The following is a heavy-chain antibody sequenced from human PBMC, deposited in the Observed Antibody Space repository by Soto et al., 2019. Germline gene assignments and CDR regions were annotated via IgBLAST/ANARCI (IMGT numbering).Heavy chain of an antibody. Sequence: QITLKESGPTLVKPTQTLTLTCTFSGFSLSTSGVGVGWIRQPPGKALEWLALIYWDDAKRYSPSLQSMLTITKDTSKNQVVLTMTNMDPVDTATYYCAHSLGYYYDSSGYNGMDVWGQGTTVTVSS. J-gene: IGHJ6*02. CDR2: IYWDDAK. D-gene: IGHD3-22*01. V-gene: IGHV2-5*02. CDR1: GFSLSTSGVG. CDR3: AHSLGYYYDSSGYNGMDV.